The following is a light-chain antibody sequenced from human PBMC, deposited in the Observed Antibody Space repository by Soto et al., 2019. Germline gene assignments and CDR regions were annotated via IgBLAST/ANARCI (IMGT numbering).Light chain of an antibody. Sequence: QSVLTQPASVSGSPGQSITISCTGTSSDVGGYNYVSWYQQHPGKAPKLMIYEVSNRPSGVSNRFSGSKSGHTASLTISGLQSEDEADYFCTSYTSSSTLDVFGTWTKVTVL. CDR3: TSYTSSSTLDV. CDR1: SSDVGGYNY. J-gene: IGLJ1*01. CDR2: EVS. V-gene: IGLV2-14*01.